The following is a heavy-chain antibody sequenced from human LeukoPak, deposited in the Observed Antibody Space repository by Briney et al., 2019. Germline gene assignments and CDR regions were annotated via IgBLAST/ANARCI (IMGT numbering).Heavy chain of an antibody. CDR3: ARDFDYGGNCDRFDYFDY. CDR2: INWNGGST. J-gene: IGHJ4*02. D-gene: IGHD4-23*01. Sequence: PGGSLRLSCAASGFTFDDYGMSWVRQAPGKGLEWVSCINWNGGSTGYADSVKGRFTISRDNAKNSLYLQMNSLRAEDTAVCYCARDFDYGGNCDRFDYFDYWGQGTLVTVSS. V-gene: IGHV3-20*04. CDR1: GFTFDDYG.